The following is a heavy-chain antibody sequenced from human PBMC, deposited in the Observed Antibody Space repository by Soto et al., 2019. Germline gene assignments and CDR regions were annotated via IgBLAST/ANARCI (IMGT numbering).Heavy chain of an antibody. J-gene: IGHJ4*02. D-gene: IGHD3-9*01. CDR3: ANDHFRSFEWNYYFDY. Sequence: PGGSLRLSCAASGFTFSSYGMHWVRQAPGKGLEWVAVISYDGSNKYYADSVKGRFTISRDNSKNTLYLQMNSLRAEDTAVYYCANDHFRSFEWNYYFDYWGQGTLVTVSS. CDR1: GFTFSSYG. CDR2: ISYDGSNK. V-gene: IGHV3-30*18.